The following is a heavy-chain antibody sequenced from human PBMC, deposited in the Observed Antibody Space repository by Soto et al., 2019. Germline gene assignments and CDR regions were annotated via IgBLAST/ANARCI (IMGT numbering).Heavy chain of an antibody. CDR3: ARGVGSGSYYNQYNWFDP. D-gene: IGHD3-10*01. CDR2: INVYNGNT. J-gene: IGHJ5*02. CDR1: GYTFTNYG. V-gene: IGHV1-18*01. Sequence: QVQLVQSGGEVKKPGASVKVSCKASGYTFTNYGISWVRQAPGHGLEWMGWINVYNGNTKYAQKVQGRVTMTTDTSTSTAYMEVRSLRSDDTAVYYCARGVGSGSYYNQYNWFDPWGQGTLVTVSS.